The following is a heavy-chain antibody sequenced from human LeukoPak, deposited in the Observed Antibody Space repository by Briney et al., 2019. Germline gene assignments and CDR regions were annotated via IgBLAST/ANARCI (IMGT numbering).Heavy chain of an antibody. D-gene: IGHD1-26*01. J-gene: IGHJ4*02. Sequence: GASVKVSCKASGYTFTGYYIHWVRLAPGQGLEWMGWINPNSGGTKYVQKFEGRVTMTRDTSISTVYMELSRLSSDDTAFYYCARWSGRYDYWGQGTLATVSS. CDR1: GYTFTGYY. V-gene: IGHV1-2*02. CDR2: INPNSGGT. CDR3: ARWSGRYDY.